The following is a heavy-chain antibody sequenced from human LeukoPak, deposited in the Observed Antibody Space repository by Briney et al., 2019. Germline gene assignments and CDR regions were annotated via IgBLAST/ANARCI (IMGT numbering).Heavy chain of an antibody. J-gene: IGHJ6*03. CDR2: IIPIFGTA. Sequence: ASVKVSCKASGGTFSSCAFSWVRQAPGQGLEWMGGIIPIFGTANYAQKFQGRVTITADESTSTAYMELSSLRSEDTAVYYCARDVGVVITAHHEYYYYYMDVWGKGTMVTVSS. CDR1: GGTFSSCA. V-gene: IGHV1-69*01. CDR3: ARDVGVVITAHHEYYYYYMDV. D-gene: IGHD3-3*01.